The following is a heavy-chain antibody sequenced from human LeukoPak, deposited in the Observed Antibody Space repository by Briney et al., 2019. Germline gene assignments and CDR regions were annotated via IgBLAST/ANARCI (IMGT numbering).Heavy chain of an antibody. CDR3: ARGDYDFWSGPRPFDP. Sequence: ASVKVSCKASGYTFTSYDINWVRQATGQGLEWMGWMNPNSGNTGYAQKFQGRVTITRNASISTAYMELSSLRSEDTAVYYCARGDYDFWSGPRPFDPWGQGTLVTVSS. CDR1: GYTFTSYD. CDR2: MNPNSGNT. J-gene: IGHJ5*02. D-gene: IGHD3-3*01. V-gene: IGHV1-8*03.